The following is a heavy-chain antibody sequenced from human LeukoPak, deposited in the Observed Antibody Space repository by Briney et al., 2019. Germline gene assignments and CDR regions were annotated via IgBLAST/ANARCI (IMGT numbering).Heavy chain of an antibody. CDR1: GFTFSSYW. J-gene: IGHJ4*02. V-gene: IGHV3-7*01. CDR2: IKQDGSEK. D-gene: IGHD6-6*01. Sequence: TGGPLRHSCAASGFTFSSYWMSWVRQAPGKGLEWVANIKQDGSEKYYVDSVKGRFTISRDNAKNSLYLQMNSLRAEDTAVYYCAREILIAARPPHFDYWGQGTLVTVSS. CDR3: AREILIAARPPHFDY.